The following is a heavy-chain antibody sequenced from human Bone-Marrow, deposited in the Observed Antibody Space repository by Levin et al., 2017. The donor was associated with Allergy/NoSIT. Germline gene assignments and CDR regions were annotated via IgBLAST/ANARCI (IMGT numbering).Heavy chain of an antibody. CDR2: IYYSGST. CDR1: GGSISSSSYY. J-gene: IGHJ4*02. Sequence: SETLSLTCTVSGGSISSSSYYWGWIRQPPGKGLEWIGSIYYSGSTYYNPSLKSRVTISVDTSKNQFSLKLSSVTAADTAVYYCARQARTVTTTAFLDDWGQGTLVTVSS. D-gene: IGHD4-17*01. CDR3: ARQARTVTTTAFLDD. V-gene: IGHV4-39*01.